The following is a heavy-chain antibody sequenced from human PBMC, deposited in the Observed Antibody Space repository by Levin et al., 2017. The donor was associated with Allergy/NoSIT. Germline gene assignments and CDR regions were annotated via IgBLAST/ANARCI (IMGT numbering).Heavy chain of an antibody. Sequence: GGSLRLSCAASGFTFDDYAMHWVRQAPGKGLEWVSGISWNSGSIGYADSVKGRFTISRDNAKNSLYLQMNSLRAEDTALYYCAKDKRIAAAGTFDYWGQGTLVTVSS. J-gene: IGHJ4*02. CDR1: GFTFDDYA. V-gene: IGHV3-9*01. CDR3: AKDKRIAAAGTFDY. CDR2: ISWNSGSI. D-gene: IGHD6-13*01.